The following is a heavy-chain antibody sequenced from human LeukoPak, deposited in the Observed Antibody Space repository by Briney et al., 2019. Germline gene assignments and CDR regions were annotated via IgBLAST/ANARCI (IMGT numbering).Heavy chain of an antibody. V-gene: IGHV3-21*01. CDR1: GFTFSDYS. CDR3: AKATGDWYFDL. D-gene: IGHD7-27*01. CDR2: ISGSGSYI. Sequence: GGPLRLSCAASGFTFSDYSMNWVRQTPRKGLEWVSCISGSGSYIYYADSVKGRFTISRDNAKNSLYLQMNSLRPDDTAFYYCAKATGDWYFDLWGRGTLVTVSS. J-gene: IGHJ2*01.